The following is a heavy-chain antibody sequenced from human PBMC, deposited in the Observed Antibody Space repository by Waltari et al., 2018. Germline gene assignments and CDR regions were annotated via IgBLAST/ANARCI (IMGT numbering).Heavy chain of an antibody. D-gene: IGHD2-21*01. J-gene: IGHJ4*02. CDR3: AREYCGGECRLFDF. CDR2: INPNGGAT. Sequence: LLEQSGTEVMKPGASLKASCKISRDAITEHYIHWVRTAPGQGLEWMGWINPNGGATHYAQTFRGTITETWDTSIITSYMEIRGLRSADTATYFCAREYCGGECRLFDFWGQGTRVIVSS. CDR1: RDAITEHY. V-gene: IGHV1-2*02.